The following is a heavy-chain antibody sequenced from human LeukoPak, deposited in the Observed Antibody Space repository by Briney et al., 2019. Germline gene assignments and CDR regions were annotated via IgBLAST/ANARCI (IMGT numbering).Heavy chain of an antibody. Sequence: PGGSLRLSCAASGFTFSSYSMNWVRQAPGKGLEWVSSISSSSYIYYADSVKGRFTISRDNSRNTLYLQMNSLRPEDTAIYYCAREGYYGSGSPPSLYFDYWGQGTLVTVSS. V-gene: IGHV3-21*01. CDR1: GFTFSSYS. CDR3: AREGYYGSGSPPSLYFDY. J-gene: IGHJ4*02. D-gene: IGHD3-10*01. CDR2: ISSSSYI.